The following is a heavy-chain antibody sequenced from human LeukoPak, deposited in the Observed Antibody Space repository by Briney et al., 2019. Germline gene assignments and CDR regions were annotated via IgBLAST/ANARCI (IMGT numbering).Heavy chain of an antibody. CDR1: GFSISSGYF. CDR2: IFHCGIT. Sequence: SQTLSLPCAVSGFSISSGYFLAWIRQSTREGLEWSGIIFHCGITYYNPSLKSRITISVDTSKNQFSLRLSSVTAADTAVYYCARRISTRRGETCSSTSCYFDYWGQGTLVTVSS. D-gene: IGHD2-2*01. V-gene: IGHV4-38-2*01. CDR3: ARRISTRRGETCSSTSCYFDY. J-gene: IGHJ4*02.